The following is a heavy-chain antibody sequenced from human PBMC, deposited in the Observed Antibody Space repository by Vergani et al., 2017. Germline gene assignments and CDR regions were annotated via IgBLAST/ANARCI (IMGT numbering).Heavy chain of an antibody. D-gene: IGHD2-2*01. J-gene: IGHJ4*02. CDR1: GFDFNKAW. V-gene: IGHV3-15*01. CDR2: INSKGNGGTT. CDR3: TTAAQEVTRRAMDY. Sequence: EVQLVESGGGLVKPGGSLRLSCAASGFDFNKAWMSWVRQAPGKGLEWVGRINSKGNGGTTDFAAPVQGRFTISRDDSKNTLYLQMKSLKTEDTGVYYCTTAAQEVTRRAMDYWGQGTLVIVSS.